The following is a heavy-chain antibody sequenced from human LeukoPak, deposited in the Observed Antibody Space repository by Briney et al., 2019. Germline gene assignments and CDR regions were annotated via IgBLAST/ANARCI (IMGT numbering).Heavy chain of an antibody. CDR1: GYSFTNYW. CDR3: ARHTRGVDTALVQDAFDI. J-gene: IGHJ3*02. V-gene: IGHV5-51*01. Sequence: GESLQISCQGSGYSFTNYWIGRVRPLPGEGVVWVGIIFPGDSDTRYSPSFQGQVTISADKSISPAYLEWSSLKASDTALYYCARHTRGVDTALVQDAFDIWGQGTRVTVSS. D-gene: IGHD5-18*01. CDR2: IFPGDSDT.